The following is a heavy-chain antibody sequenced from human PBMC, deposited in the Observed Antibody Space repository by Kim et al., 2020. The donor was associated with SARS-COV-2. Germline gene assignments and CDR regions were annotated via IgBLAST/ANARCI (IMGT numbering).Heavy chain of an antibody. D-gene: IGHD6-19*01. CDR3: ARRAYSCGWRYFDC. Sequence: ADSEKSRFTISIDNAKNTLYLQMNSLREEDPAVYYCARRAYSCGWRYFDCWGQGILVTVSS. J-gene: IGHJ4*02. V-gene: IGHV3-74*01.